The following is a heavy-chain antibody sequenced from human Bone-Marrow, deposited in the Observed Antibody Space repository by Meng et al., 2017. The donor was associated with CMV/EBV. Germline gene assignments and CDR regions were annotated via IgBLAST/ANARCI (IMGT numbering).Heavy chain of an antibody. Sequence: ASVKVSCKASGYTFTSYYMHWVRQAPGQGLEWMGIINPSGGSTSYAQKFQGRVTMTRDTSTSTVYMELSSPRSEDTAVYYCAIHIPYGGFDYWGQGTLVTVSS. D-gene: IGHD4/OR15-4a*01. J-gene: IGHJ4*02. CDR2: INPSGGST. V-gene: IGHV1-46*01. CDR1: GYTFTSYY. CDR3: AIHIPYGGFDY.